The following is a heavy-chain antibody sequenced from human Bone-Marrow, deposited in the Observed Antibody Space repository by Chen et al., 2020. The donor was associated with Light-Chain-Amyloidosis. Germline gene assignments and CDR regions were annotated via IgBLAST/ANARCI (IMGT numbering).Heavy chain of an antibody. CDR2: IRGSGGSR. CDR1: GFSFSSYA. J-gene: IGHJ3*02. V-gene: IGHV3-23*04. Sequence: EVQLVESGGGLVQPGGSLRLSCAASGFSFSSYAMSWVRQAPGKGLEWVSTIRGSGGSRYYGDSVKGRLTISRDNSKNALFLQMNSLRAEDTAVYYCAKDISYDDILPGYPADAFDIWGQGTMVTVSS. CDR3: AKDISYDDILPGYPADAFDI. D-gene: IGHD3-9*01.